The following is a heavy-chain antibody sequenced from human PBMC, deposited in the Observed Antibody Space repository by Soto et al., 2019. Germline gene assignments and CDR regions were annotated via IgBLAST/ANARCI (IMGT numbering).Heavy chain of an antibody. J-gene: IGHJ3*01. D-gene: IGHD2-2*01. CDR1: GFTFSSYA. CDR2: VSGSGGST. V-gene: IGHV3-23*01. Sequence: PVGSLRLSCAASGFTFSSYAMSWVRQAPGKGLEWVSAVSGSGGSTYYADSVKGRFTISRDNSKNTLYLQMNSLRAEDTAVYYCAKEYCSSTSCSGWGQGTMVTVSS. CDR3: AKEYCSSTSCSG.